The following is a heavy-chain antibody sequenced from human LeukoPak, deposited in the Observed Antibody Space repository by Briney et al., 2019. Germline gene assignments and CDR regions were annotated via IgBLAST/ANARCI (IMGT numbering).Heavy chain of an antibody. CDR3: AKPYYDILTGYYRSPFDY. V-gene: IGHV3-30*18. D-gene: IGHD3-9*01. CDR1: GFTFSSFG. Sequence: GGSLRLSCAASGFTFSSFGMHWVRQAPGKGLEWVAVTSYDGNNKYYADSVKGRFTISRDNSKNTLYLQMSSLRAEDTAVYYCAKPYYDILTGYYRSPFDYWGQGTLVTVSS. J-gene: IGHJ4*02. CDR2: TSYDGNNK.